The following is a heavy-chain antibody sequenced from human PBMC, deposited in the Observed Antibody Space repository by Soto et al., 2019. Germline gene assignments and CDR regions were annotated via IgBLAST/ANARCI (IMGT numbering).Heavy chain of an antibody. CDR2: IYYSGST. CDR3: ASAPGAVLVPAARPYHWFDP. V-gene: IGHV4-30-4*01. Sequence: QVQLQESGPGLVKPSQTLSLTCTVSGGSISSGDYYWSWIRQPPGKGLAWIGSIYYSGSTYYNPSLKSRITISVDTSKNQFSLKLSSVTAADPPVYYCASAPGAVLVPAARPYHWFDPWGQGTLVTVSS. J-gene: IGHJ5*02. CDR1: GGSISSGDYY. D-gene: IGHD2-2*01.